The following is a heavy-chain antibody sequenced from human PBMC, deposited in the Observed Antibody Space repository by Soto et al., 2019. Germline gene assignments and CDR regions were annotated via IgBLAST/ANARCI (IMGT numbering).Heavy chain of an antibody. CDR3: ARMVRGVTAGGNY. J-gene: IGHJ4*02. Sequence: PGGSLRLSCAASGFTFSSYAMHWVRQAPGKGLEWVAVISYDGSNKYYADSVKGRFTISRDNSKNTLYLQMNSLRAEDTAVYYCARMVRGVTAGGNYWGQGTLVTVS. D-gene: IGHD3-10*01. CDR2: ISYDGSNK. V-gene: IGHV3-30-3*01. CDR1: GFTFSSYA.